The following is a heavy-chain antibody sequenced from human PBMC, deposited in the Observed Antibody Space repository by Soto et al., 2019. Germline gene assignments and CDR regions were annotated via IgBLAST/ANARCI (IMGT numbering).Heavy chain of an antibody. CDR3: AKALYGGFTY. Sequence: EVRLLESGGGLVQPGGSLRLSCAASGFTFSVYAMSWVRQASGKGLEWVSGLSGSGDSTHYADSVKGRFTVSRDNSKSMVYQQTNSMRAEDTAIYYCAKALYGGFTYWGQGSLVTVSS. J-gene: IGHJ4*02. D-gene: IGHD3-10*01. CDR2: LSGSGDST. CDR1: GFTFSVYA. V-gene: IGHV3-23*01.